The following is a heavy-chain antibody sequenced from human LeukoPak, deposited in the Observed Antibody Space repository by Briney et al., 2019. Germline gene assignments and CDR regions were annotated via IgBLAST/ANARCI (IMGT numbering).Heavy chain of an antibody. D-gene: IGHD3-22*01. V-gene: IGHV4-38-2*01. CDR1: DYSINSGHH. CDR3: ASAKWLLGAFDI. CDR2: IYHSGST. J-gene: IGHJ3*02. Sequence: SETLSLTCGVSDYSINSGHHWAWIRQPPGKGLEWIGSIYHSGSTYYNPSLKSRVTISVDTSKNQFSLKLSSVTAADTAVYYCASAKWLLGAFDIWGQGTMVTVSS.